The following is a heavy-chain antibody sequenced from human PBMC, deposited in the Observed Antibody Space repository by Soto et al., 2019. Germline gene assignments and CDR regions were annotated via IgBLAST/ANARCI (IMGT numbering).Heavy chain of an antibody. CDR1: GFTFSSYA. V-gene: IGHV3-23*01. J-gene: IGHJ4*02. D-gene: IGHD3-22*01. Sequence: GSLRLSCAASGFTFSSYAMSCVRQAPGKGLEWVSAISGSGGSTYYADSVKGRFTISRDNSKNTLYLQMNSLRAEDTAVYYCANDYYDSSGYFPYFDYWGQGTLVTVSS. CDR3: ANDYYDSSGYFPYFDY. CDR2: ISGSGGST.